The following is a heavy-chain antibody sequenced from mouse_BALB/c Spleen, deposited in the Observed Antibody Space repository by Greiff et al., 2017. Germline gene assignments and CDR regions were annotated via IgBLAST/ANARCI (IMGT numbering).Heavy chain of an antibody. V-gene: IGHV5-6-3*01. D-gene: IGHD1-1*01. J-gene: IGHJ3*01. CDR2: INSNGGST. Sequence: EVKLMESGGGLVQPGGSLKLSCAASGFTFSSYGMSWVRQTPDKRLELVATINSNGGSTYYPDRVKGRFTISRDNAKNTLYLQMSSLKSEDTAMYYCAEYYGSSYFAYWGQGTLVTVSA. CDR1: GFTFSSYG. CDR3: AEYYGSSYFAY.